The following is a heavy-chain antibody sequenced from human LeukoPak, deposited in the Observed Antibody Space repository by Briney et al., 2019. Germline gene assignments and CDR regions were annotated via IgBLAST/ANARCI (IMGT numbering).Heavy chain of an antibody. D-gene: IGHD3-22*01. V-gene: IGHV3-30-3*01. CDR3: ARDYYDSFDY. CDR1: GFSFSNYA. CDR2: ISDGGTNK. J-gene: IGHJ4*02. Sequence: GGSLRLSCAASGFSFSNYAMHWVRQTPGKGLEWVAVISDGGTNKNYADSVKGRFTIFRDKSKSTLYLQMHSLRAEDTAVYYCARDYYDSFDYWGQGTLVTVSS.